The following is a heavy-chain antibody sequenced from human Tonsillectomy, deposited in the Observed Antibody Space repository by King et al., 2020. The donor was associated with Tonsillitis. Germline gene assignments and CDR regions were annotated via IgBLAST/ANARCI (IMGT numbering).Heavy chain of an antibody. J-gene: IGHJ3*02. Sequence: QLVQSGGEVKKPGASVKVSCKASGYTFTNYGINWVRQAPGQGLEWMGWISVYNADTNYAQKLQGRVTMTTDTSTSTAYLELRGLRSDDTAVYYCARDRLGIATRLDLKQAVDIWGQGTMVSVSS. CDR1: GYTFTNYG. CDR3: ARDRLGIATRLDLKQAVDI. CDR2: ISVYNADT. V-gene: IGHV1-18*01. D-gene: IGHD6-13*01.